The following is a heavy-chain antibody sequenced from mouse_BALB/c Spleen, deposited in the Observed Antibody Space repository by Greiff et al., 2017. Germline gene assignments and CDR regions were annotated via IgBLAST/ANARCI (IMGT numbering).Heavy chain of an antibody. CDR3: ARSHYGSTLFDY. CDR2: INSNGGST. CDR1: GFTFSSYG. V-gene: IGHV5-6-3*01. Sequence: EVQVVESGGGLVQPGGSLKLSCAASGFTFSSYGMSWVRQTPDKRLELVATINSNGGSTYYPDSVKGRFTISRDNAKNTLYLQMSSLKSEDTAMYYCARSHYGSTLFDYWGQGTTLTVSS. D-gene: IGHD1-1*01. J-gene: IGHJ2*01.